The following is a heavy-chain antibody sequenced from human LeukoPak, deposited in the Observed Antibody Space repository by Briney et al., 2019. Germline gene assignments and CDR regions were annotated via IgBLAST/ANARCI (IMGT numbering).Heavy chain of an antibody. CDR1: GGSISSGSYY. CDR2: IYTSGST. Sequence: SQTLSLTCTVSGGSISSGSYYWRWIRQPAGKGLEWIGRIYTSGSTNYNPSLKSRVTISVDTSKNQFSLKLSSVTAADTAVYYCARGRPSYSGSYYNWFDPWGQGTLVTVSS. J-gene: IGHJ5*02. V-gene: IGHV4-61*02. D-gene: IGHD1-26*01. CDR3: ARGRPSYSGSYYNWFDP.